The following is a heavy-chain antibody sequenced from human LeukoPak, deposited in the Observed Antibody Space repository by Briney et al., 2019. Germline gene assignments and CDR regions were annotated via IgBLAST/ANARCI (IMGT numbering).Heavy chain of an antibody. CDR1: GFIFSTYW. CDR3: AREREKTDIMVLFDY. CDR2: ISDDGIAT. J-gene: IGHJ4*02. D-gene: IGHD2-8*01. V-gene: IGHV3-7*01. Sequence: GGSLRLACETSGFIFSTYWMTWARLAPGRGLEWVASISDDGIATFYLDSVKGRFTISKDNAKNSVYLQMNSLRADDTAVYYCAREREKTDIMVLFDYWGQGTLVTVSS.